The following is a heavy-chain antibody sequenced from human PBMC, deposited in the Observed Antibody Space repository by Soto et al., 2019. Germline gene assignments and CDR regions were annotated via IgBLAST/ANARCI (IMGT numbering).Heavy chain of an antibody. J-gene: IGHJ5*02. Sequence: PSETLSLTCTVSGGSINSYFLSWIRQPPGKGLEWIGNIQDSGSTKYNPSLESQVTMSVDTSKNQFSLKLNSVTAADTAVYYCARYRLPGGKNWLDPWGQGILVTVSS. CDR3: ARYRLPGGKNWLDP. D-gene: IGHD7-27*01. V-gene: IGHV4-59*08. CDR2: IQDSGST. CDR1: GGSINSYF.